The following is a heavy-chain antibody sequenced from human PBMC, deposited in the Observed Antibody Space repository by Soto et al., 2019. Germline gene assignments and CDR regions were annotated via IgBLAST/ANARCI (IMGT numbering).Heavy chain of an antibody. CDR3: ARDLWDIVVVPAAIRFDP. V-gene: IGHV4-4*07. Sequence: SETLSLTCTVSGGPISSYYWSWIRQPAGKGLEWIGRIYTSGSTSYNPSLKSRVTMSVDTSKNQFSLKLSSVTAADTAVYYCARDLWDIVVVPAAIRFDPWGQGTLVTVSS. CDR2: IYTSGST. D-gene: IGHD2-2*01. J-gene: IGHJ5*02. CDR1: GGPISSYY.